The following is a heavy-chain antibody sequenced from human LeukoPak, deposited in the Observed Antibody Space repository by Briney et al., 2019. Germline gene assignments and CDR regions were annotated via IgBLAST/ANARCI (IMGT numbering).Heavy chain of an antibody. Sequence: SETLSLTCTVSGGSISSGGYYWSWIRQPPGKGLEWIGYIYHSGSTYYNPSLKSRVTISVDRSKNQCSLKLSSVTAADTAVYYCARGRSGKVDAFDIWGQGTMVTVSS. CDR1: GGSISSGGYY. CDR3: ARGRSGKVDAFDI. D-gene: IGHD1-26*01. J-gene: IGHJ3*02. CDR2: IYHSGST. V-gene: IGHV4-30-2*01.